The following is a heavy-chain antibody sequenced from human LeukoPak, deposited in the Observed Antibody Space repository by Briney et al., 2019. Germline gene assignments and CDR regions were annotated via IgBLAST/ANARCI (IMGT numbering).Heavy chain of an antibody. CDR3: ASPAVAGIAVAGTFDY. Sequence: ASVKVSCKASGYTFTGYYMHWVRQAPGQGLEWMGWINPNSGSTNYAQKFQGRVTMTRDTSISTAYMELSRLRSDDTAVYYCASPAVAGIAVAGTFDYWGQGTLVTVSS. CDR1: GYTFTGYY. V-gene: IGHV1-2*02. D-gene: IGHD6-19*01. CDR2: INPNSGST. J-gene: IGHJ4*02.